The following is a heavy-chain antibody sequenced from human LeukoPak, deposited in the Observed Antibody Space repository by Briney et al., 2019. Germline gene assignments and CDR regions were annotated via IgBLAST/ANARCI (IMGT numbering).Heavy chain of an antibody. CDR3: ARDYGSVYNWFDP. D-gene: IGHD3-10*01. J-gene: IGHJ5*02. CDR2: INPSGGST. CDR1: GYTFTSYY. Sequence: ASVKVSCKASGYTFTSYYMHWARQAPGQGLEWMGIINPSGGSTSYAQKFQGRVTTTRDTSTSTVYMELSSLRSEDTAVYYCARDYGSVYNWFDPWGQGTLVTVSS. V-gene: IGHV1-46*01.